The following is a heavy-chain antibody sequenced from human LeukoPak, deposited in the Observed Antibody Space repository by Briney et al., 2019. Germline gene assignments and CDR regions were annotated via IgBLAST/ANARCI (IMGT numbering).Heavy chain of an antibody. CDR1: GYTLTELS. D-gene: IGHD3-10*01. CDR3: ATVYGSGTPLGLSMDY. CDR2: FDPEDGET. Sequence: ASVKVSFKVSGYTLTELSMHWVRQAPGKGLEWMGGFDPEDGETIYAQKFQGRVTMTEDTSTDTAYMELSSLRSEDTAVYYCATVYGSGTPLGLSMDYWGQGTLVTVSS. V-gene: IGHV1-24*01. J-gene: IGHJ4*02.